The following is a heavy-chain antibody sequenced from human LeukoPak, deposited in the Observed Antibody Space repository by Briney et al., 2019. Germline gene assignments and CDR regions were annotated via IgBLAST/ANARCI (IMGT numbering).Heavy chain of an antibody. V-gene: IGHV4-4*07. CDR2: IYTSGST. Sequence: SETLSLTCTVSGGSISSYYWSWIRQPAGKGLEWIGRIYTSGSTNYNPSLKSRVTMSVDTSKNQFSLKVTSVTAADTAVYYCARQPHAFDNWFDSWGQGTLVTVSS. CDR1: GGSISSYY. D-gene: IGHD3-10*01. CDR3: ARQPHAFDNWFDS. J-gene: IGHJ5*01.